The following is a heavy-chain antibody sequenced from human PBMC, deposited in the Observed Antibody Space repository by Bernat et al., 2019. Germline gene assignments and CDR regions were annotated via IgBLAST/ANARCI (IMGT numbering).Heavy chain of an antibody. CDR2: ISGSGGST. CDR3: AKCRTYYDFWSGYYAPGAFDY. D-gene: IGHD3-3*01. CDR1: GFTFSSYA. J-gene: IGHJ4*02. Sequence: EVQLLESGGGLVQPGGSLRLSCAASGFTFSSYAMSWVRQALGTGLEWVSAISGSGGSTYYADSVKGRFTISRDNSKNTLYLQMNSLRAEDTAVYYCAKCRTYYDFWSGYYAPGAFDYWGQGTLVTVSS. V-gene: IGHV3-23*01.